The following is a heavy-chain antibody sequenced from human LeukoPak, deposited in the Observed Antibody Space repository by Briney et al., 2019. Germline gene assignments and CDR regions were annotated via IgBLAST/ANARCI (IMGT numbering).Heavy chain of an antibody. CDR2: ISRTGGDT. V-gene: IGHV3-23*01. CDR3: AKEVRPNDY. D-gene: IGHD6-6*01. J-gene: IGHJ4*02. Sequence: GGSLRLSCGASGFTFSSSAMCCVRQAPGKGLEWVSGISRTGGDTYYADSVKGRFTISRDTSKNTLFSQMNSLRAEDTAVYYCAKEVRPNDYWGQGTLVTVSS. CDR1: GFTFSSSA.